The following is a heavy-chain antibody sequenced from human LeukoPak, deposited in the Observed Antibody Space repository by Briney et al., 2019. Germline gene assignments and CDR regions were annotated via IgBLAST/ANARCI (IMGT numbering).Heavy chain of an antibody. CDR1: GFTFSSYT. V-gene: IGHV3-21*06. CDR3: AREPYSYYGMDV. J-gene: IGHJ6*02. CDR2: ISSSSRYI. Sequence: GGSLRLSCAASGFTFSSYTINWVRQAPGKGLEWVSSISSSSRYIYYADSVKGRFTISRDNAKNSLFLHMNSLRAEDTAVYYRAREPYSYYGMDVWGQGTTVTVSS.